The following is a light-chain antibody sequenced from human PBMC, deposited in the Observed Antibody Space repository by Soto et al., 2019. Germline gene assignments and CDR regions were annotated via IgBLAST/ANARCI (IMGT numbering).Light chain of an antibody. J-gene: IGLJ3*02. CDR2: EVS. CDR1: SSDIGGSDY. V-gene: IGLV2-14*01. CDR3: SSYVTSGTLV. Sequence: QSVLTQAASVSGSPGQSITISCTGTSSDIGGSDYVSWYQKHPGKAPKVIIYEVSDRPSGVYDRFSGSKSGNTASLTISELQAEDEADYYCSSYVTSGTLVFGGGTKLTVL.